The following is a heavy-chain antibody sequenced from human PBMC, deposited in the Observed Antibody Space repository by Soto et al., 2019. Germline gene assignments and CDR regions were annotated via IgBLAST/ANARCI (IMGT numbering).Heavy chain of an antibody. CDR1: GFTFSSYW. CDR3: ARASRQYYYDIPDY. Sequence: VGSLRLSCAASGFTFSSYWMSWVRQAPGKGLEWVANIKQDGSEKYYVDSVKGRFTISRDNAKNSLYLQMNSLRAEDTAVYYCARASRQYYYDIPDYWGQGTLVTVSS. D-gene: IGHD3-22*01. J-gene: IGHJ4*02. CDR2: IKQDGSEK. V-gene: IGHV3-7*03.